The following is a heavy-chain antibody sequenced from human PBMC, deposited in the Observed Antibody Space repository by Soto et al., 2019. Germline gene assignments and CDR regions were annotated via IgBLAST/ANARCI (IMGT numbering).Heavy chain of an antibody. CDR3: ARAPAFVDTAMVSWFDP. CDR1: GFTFSSYS. J-gene: IGHJ5*02. D-gene: IGHD5-18*01. Sequence: GSLRLSCAASGFTFSSYSMNWFRQAPGKGLEWVSSISSSSSYIYYADSVKGRFTISRDNDKNSLYLQMNSLRAEDTAVYYCARAPAFVDTAMVSWFDPWGQGT. CDR2: ISSSSSYI. V-gene: IGHV3-21*01.